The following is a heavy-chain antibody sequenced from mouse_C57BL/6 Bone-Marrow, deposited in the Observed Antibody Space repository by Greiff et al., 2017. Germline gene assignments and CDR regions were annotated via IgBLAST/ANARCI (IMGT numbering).Heavy chain of an antibody. D-gene: IGHD1-1*01. V-gene: IGHV2-6-1*01. Sequence: VQLQQSGPGLVAPSQSLSITCTVSGFSLTSYGVHWVRQPPGKGLEWLVVIWSDGSTTYNSALKSRLSISKDNSKSQVFLKMNSLQTDDTAMYYCARHKGGNYGSSFCAMDYWGQGTSVTVSS. J-gene: IGHJ4*01. CDR3: ARHKGGNYGSSFCAMDY. CDR2: IWSDGST. CDR1: GFSLTSYG.